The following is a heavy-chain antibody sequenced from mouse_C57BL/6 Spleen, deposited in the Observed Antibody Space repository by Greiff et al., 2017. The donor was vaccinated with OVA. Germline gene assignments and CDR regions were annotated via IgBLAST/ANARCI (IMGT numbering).Heavy chain of an antibody. CDR1: GFTFSSYA. J-gene: IGHJ4*01. V-gene: IGHV5-4*01. CDR2: ISDGGSYT. Sequence: EVKLEESGGGLVKPGGSLKLSCAASGFTFSSYAMSWVRQTPEKRLEWVATISDGGSYTYYPDNVKGRFTISRDNAKNNLYLQMSHLKSEDTAMYYCARDSSSYAMDYWGQGTSVTVSS. CDR3: ARDSSSYAMDY. D-gene: IGHD1-1*01.